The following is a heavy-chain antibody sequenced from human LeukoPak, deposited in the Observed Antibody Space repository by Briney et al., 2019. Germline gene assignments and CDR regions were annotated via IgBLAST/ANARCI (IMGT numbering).Heavy chain of an antibody. D-gene: IGHD3-22*01. CDR1: GFTFSSYS. Sequence: GGSLRLSCAASGFTFSSYSMNWVRQAPGKGLEWVSSISSSSSYIYYADSVKGRFTISRDNAKNSLYLQMNSLRAEDTAVYYCARSGRIVVVIDSAPFDYWGQGTLVTVSS. CDR3: ARSGRIVVVIDSAPFDY. V-gene: IGHV3-21*01. J-gene: IGHJ4*02. CDR2: ISSSSSYI.